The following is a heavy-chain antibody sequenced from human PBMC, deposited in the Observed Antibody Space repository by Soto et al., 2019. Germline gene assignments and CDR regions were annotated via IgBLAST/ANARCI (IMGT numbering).Heavy chain of an antibody. V-gene: IGHV3-13*01. J-gene: IGHJ4*02. Sequence: EVQLVESGGGLVQPGGSLRLSCAASGFTFSSYDMHWVRQATGKGLEWVSAIGTAGDTYYPGSVKGRFTISRENAKNSLYLQTNSLRAEDTAVHYCARADSQGATSFDYWGQGTLVTVSS. CDR2: IGTAGDT. CDR1: GFTFSSYD. D-gene: IGHD1-26*01. CDR3: ARADSQGATSFDY.